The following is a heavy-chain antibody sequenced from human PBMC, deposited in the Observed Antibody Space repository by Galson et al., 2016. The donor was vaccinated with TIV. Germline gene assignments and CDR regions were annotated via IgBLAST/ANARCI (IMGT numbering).Heavy chain of an antibody. CDR3: ARQAGRGYGLDV. V-gene: IGHV5-51*01. Sequence: QSGAEVKKPGEALKISCKGSGYPFSSWWIAWVRQMPGKGLEWMGKIDPDDSETRYSRSFQGRVTISVDKSTRTAFLQWRSLKASDTGRYYCARQAGRGYGLDVWGLGTTVIVS. J-gene: IGHJ6*02. D-gene: IGHD3-3*01. CDR1: GYPFSSWW. CDR2: IDPDDSET.